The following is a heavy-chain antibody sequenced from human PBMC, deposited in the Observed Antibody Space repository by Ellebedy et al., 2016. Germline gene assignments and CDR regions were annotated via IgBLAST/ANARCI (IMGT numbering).Heavy chain of an antibody. CDR3: ARDPDSSSWYGSGMDV. CDR2: ISSSSSTI. Sequence: GESLKISCAASGFTFSSYSMNWVRQAPGKGLEWVSYISSSSSTIYYADSVKGRFTISRDNAKNSLYLQMNSLRAGDTAVYYCARDPDSSSWYGSGMDVWGQGTTVTVSS. J-gene: IGHJ6*02. D-gene: IGHD6-13*01. V-gene: IGHV3-48*01. CDR1: GFTFSSYS.